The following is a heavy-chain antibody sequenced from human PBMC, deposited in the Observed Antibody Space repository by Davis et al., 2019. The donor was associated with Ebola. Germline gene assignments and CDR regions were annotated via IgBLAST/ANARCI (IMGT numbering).Heavy chain of an antibody. J-gene: IGHJ4*02. Sequence: GESLKISCAASGFTFSSYAMSWVRQAPGKGLEWVSAISGSGGSTYYADSVKGRFTISRDNSKNTLYLQMNSLRAEDTAVYYCAKDSDLYYFDYWGQGTLVTVSS. CDR1: GFTFSSYA. CDR3: AKDSDLYYFDY. V-gene: IGHV3-23*01. CDR2: ISGSGGST.